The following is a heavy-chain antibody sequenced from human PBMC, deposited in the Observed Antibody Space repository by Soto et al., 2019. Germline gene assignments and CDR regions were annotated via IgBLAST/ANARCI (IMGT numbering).Heavy chain of an antibody. J-gene: IGHJ4*02. CDR2: ISGSGGST. D-gene: IGHD3-10*01. V-gene: IGHV3-23*01. CDR1: GFTFSSYA. CDR3: APFPSYYGSGDIYFDY. Sequence: GGSLRLSCAASGFTFSSYAMSWVRQAPGKGLEWVSAISGSGGSTYYADSVKGRFTISRDNSKNTLYLQMNSLRAEDTAVYYCAPFPSYYGSGDIYFDYWGQGTLVTVSS.